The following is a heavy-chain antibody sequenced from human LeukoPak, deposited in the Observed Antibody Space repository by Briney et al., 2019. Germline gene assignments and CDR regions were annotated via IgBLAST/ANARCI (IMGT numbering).Heavy chain of an antibody. CDR2: IIPIFGTA. V-gene: IGHV1-69*05. J-gene: IGHJ4*02. CDR3: ARAPSPYYDILTGSFDY. D-gene: IGHD3-9*01. CDR1: GYTFTSYY. Sequence: SVKVSCKASGYTFTSYYLHWVRQAPGQGLEWMGGIIPIFGTANYAQKFQGRVTITTDESTSTAYMELSSLRSEDTAVYYCARAPSPYYDILTGSFDYWGQGTLVTVSS.